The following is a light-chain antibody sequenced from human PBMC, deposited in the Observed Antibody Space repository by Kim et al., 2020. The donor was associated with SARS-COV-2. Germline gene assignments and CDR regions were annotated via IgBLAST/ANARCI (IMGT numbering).Light chain of an antibody. CDR1: GSDFGGYNY. Sequence: PGQSVTISCTATGSDFGGYNYVSWYQQHPGKPPKFIISDVSYRPSGVSDRFFVSKSGNTASLTISGLQAEDEADYYCHAGTSTIRVFGGGTQLTVL. V-gene: IGLV2-14*03. CDR3: HAGTSTIRV. CDR2: DVS. J-gene: IGLJ2*01.